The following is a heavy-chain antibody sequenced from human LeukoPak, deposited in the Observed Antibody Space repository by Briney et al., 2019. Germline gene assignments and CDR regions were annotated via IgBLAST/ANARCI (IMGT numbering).Heavy chain of an antibody. CDR2: IRSDGSTI. CDR3: VREGRGYYGDFDY. CDR1: GFTFSDYD. D-gene: IGHD3-22*01. Sequence: GGSLRLSCSASGFTFSDYDMNWIRQAPGKGLEWVSYIRSDGSTIYDADSVKGRFFISRDNARNSLYLQMNSLRAEDTAVYYCVREGRGYYGDFDYWGQGTLVTVSS. V-gene: IGHV3-11*01. J-gene: IGHJ4*02.